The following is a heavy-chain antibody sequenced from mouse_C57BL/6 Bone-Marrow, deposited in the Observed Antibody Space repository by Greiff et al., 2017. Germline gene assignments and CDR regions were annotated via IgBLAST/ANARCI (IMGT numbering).Heavy chain of an antibody. CDR2: IDPEIGDT. D-gene: IGHD2-3*01. J-gene: IGHJ2*01. V-gene: IGHV14-4*01. CDR3: SSFDDNYFDF. CDR1: GFNIKDDY. Sequence: VQLQQSGAELVRPGASVKLSCTASGFNIKDDYIHWVKQRPEQGLEWIGWIDPEIGDTEYASKFQGKATITSDTSSNTADLQLSSLTSEDTAVYYCSSFDDNYFDFWGQGTPLTVAS.